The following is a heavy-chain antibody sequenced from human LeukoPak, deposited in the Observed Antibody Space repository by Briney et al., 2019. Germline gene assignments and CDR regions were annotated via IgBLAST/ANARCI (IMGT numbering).Heavy chain of an antibody. V-gene: IGHV1-18*01. D-gene: IGHD6-19*01. CDR3: ARGPYSSGWFHDAFDI. CDR1: GYTFTSYG. Sequence: ASVKVSCKASGYTFTSYGISWVRQAPGQGLEWMGRISAYNGNTNYAQKLQGRVTMTTDTSTSTAYMELRSLRSDDTTVYYCARGPYSSGWFHDAFDIWGQGTMVTVSS. J-gene: IGHJ3*02. CDR2: ISAYNGNT.